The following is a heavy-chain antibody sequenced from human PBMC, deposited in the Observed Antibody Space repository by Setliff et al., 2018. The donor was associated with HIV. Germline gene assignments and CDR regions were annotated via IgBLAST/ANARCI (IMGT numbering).Heavy chain of an antibody. J-gene: IGHJ4*02. CDR2: IRYDGTNK. CDR1: GFTFSSYG. V-gene: IGHV3-30*02. Sequence: GGSLRLSCAASGFTFSSYGMHWVRQPPGKGLEWVAFIRYDGTNKYYADSVKGRFTISRDNSKSTLYLQMNSLRPEDTAVYYCAKDKGQKYADYWGQGTMVTVSS. CDR3: AKDKGQKYADY. D-gene: IGHD3-10*01.